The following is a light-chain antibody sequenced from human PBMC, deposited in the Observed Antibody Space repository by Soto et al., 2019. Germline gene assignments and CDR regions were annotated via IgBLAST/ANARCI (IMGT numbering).Light chain of an antibody. Sequence: DIQVTQSPSNLYASIGDRVAITCRASQSINKWLAWYQQKPGKAPKFLIYDASILESGVPSRFSGSGSETEFTLTISSLQPEDVTTYFCQQCYRTPITFGQGTRLEIK. CDR3: QQCYRTPIT. J-gene: IGKJ5*01. CDR1: QSINKW. CDR2: DAS. V-gene: IGKV1-5*01.